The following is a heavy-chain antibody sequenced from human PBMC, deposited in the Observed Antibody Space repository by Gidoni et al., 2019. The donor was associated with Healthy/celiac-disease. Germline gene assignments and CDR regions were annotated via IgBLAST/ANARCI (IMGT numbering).Heavy chain of an antibody. V-gene: IGHV4-38-2*01. J-gene: IGHJ5*02. CDR2: ISHSGST. CDR3: ARGEWLYRWFDP. CDR1: GYSISSGYY. D-gene: IGHD3-3*01. Sequence: QVQLQESGPGLVKPSETLSLTCAVSGYSISSGYYWGWIRQPPGKGLEWIGSISHSGSTYYNPSLKSRVTISVDTSKNQFSLKLSSVTAADTAVYYCARGEWLYRWFDPWGQGTLVTVSS.